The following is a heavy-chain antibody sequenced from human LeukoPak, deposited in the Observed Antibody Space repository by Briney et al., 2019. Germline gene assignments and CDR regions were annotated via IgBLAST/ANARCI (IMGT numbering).Heavy chain of an antibody. CDR2: IWYDGSNT. CDR1: GFTFSSYG. CDR3: ARARAAGTPYYYYGMDV. J-gene: IGHJ6*02. Sequence: GGSLRLSCAASGFTFSSYGMHWVRQAPGKGLEWVAVIWYDGSNTYYADSVKGRFTISRDNSKNTLYLQMNSLRAEDTAVYYCARARAAGTPYYYYGMDVWGQGTTVTVSS. D-gene: IGHD6-13*01. V-gene: IGHV3-33*01.